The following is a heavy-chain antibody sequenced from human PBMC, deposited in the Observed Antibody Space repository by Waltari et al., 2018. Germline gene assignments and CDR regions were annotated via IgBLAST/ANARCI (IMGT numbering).Heavy chain of an antibody. CDR2: INGDGSAI. V-gene: IGHV3-74*01. Sequence: EVQLVESGGGLVHPGGSLRLPCPAFGFRFRTYWIPWVRQAPGKGLVWVSRINGDGSAINYADSVKGRFTISRDNAKNSVSLQMNSLRAEDTAVYYCIRSSSGWFDPWGQGTLVTVSS. CDR1: GFRFRTYW. CDR3: IRSSSGWFDP. D-gene: IGHD3-10*01. J-gene: IGHJ5*02.